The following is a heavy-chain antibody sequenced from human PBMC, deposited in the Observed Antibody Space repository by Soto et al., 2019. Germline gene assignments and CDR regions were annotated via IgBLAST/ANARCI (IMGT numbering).Heavy chain of an antibody. V-gene: IGHV3-23*01. CDR2: IRGSGSDT. CDR3: AKDLGGSYYLFDY. D-gene: IGHD3-10*01. Sequence: EVQLLASGGGLAQPGESLTLSCAASGFTCSNYAMSWVRQAPGNGLEWVSIIRGSGSDTVYADSVKGPFTISRDNSKNPLYQQMTSLRAEDTALYYCAKDLGGSYYLFDYWGQGTLVTVAS. CDR1: GFTCSNYA. J-gene: IGHJ4*02.